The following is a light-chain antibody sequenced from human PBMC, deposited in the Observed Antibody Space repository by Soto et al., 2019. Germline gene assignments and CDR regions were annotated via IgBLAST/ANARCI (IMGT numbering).Light chain of an antibody. CDR1: QTISSW. V-gene: IGKV1-5*03. Sequence: DIQMTQSPSTLSGSVGDRVTITCRASQTISSWLAWYQQKPGKAPKLLIYKASTLKSGVPSRFSGSGSGTEFTLTITSLQPDAFATYSCQHYNSYSEAFGQATKVDI. J-gene: IGKJ1*01. CDR3: QHYNSYSEA. CDR2: KAS.